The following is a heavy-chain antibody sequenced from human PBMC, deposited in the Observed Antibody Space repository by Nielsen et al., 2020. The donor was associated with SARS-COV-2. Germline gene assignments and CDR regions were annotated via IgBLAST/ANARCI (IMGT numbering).Heavy chain of an antibody. CDR1: GGTFSSYA. Sequence: ASVKVSCKASGGTFSSYAISWVRQAPGQGLEWMGWISVYNGNTNYAQKLQGRVTMTTDTSTSTAYMELRSLRSDDTAVYYCARDEWERSAFDIWGQGTMVTVSS. CDR3: ARDEWERSAFDI. J-gene: IGHJ3*02. D-gene: IGHD1-26*01. CDR2: ISVYNGNT. V-gene: IGHV1-18*01.